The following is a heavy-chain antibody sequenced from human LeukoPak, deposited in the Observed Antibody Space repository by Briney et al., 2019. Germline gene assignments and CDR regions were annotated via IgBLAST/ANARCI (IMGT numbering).Heavy chain of an antibody. Sequence: GGSLRLSCAASGFTVISNYMSWVRQAPGKGLEWVSVIYSGGSTYYADSVKGRFTISRDNSKNTLYLQMNSLRAEDTAVYYCVRGGGVVALQRWGQGTLVTVSS. V-gene: IGHV3-66*01. J-gene: IGHJ1*01. CDR1: GFTVISNY. D-gene: IGHD3-22*01. CDR3: VRGGGVVALQR. CDR2: IYSGGST.